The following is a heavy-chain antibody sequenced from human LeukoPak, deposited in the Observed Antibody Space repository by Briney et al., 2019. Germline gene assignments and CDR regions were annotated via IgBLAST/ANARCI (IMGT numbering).Heavy chain of an antibody. CDR2: IYYSGST. CDR1: GGSISSYY. Sequence: PSETLSLTCTVSGGSISSYYWSWIRQPPGKGLEWIGYIYYSGSTNYNPSLKSRVTISVDTSKNQFSLKLSSVTAADTAVYYCAREGTTVTTGFPSFDYWGQGTLVTVSS. CDR3: AREGTTVTTGFPSFDY. V-gene: IGHV4-59*01. J-gene: IGHJ4*02. D-gene: IGHD4-11*01.